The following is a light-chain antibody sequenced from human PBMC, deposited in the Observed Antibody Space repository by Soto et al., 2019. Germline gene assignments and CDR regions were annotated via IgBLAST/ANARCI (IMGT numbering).Light chain of an antibody. CDR2: SNN. J-gene: IGLJ2*01. Sequence: QSVLTQPPSASGTPGQRVTISCSGSSSNIGSNTVNWYQQLPGTAPKLLIYSNNQRPSGVPDRFSGSKSGTSASLAISGLPSEDEADYYCAAWDDSLNGVVFGGGTKLTV. CDR3: AAWDDSLNGVV. V-gene: IGLV1-44*01. CDR1: SSNIGSNT.